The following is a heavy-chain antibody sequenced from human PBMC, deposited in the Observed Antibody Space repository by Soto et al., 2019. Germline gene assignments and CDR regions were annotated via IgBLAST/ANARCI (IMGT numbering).Heavy chain of an antibody. Sequence: SETLSLTCTVSGGSISSYYWSWIRQPPGKGLEWIGSIYYSGSTYYNPSLKSRVTISVDTSKNQFSLKLSSVTAADTAVYYCASFFGYSYGDYWGQGTLVTVSS. J-gene: IGHJ4*02. CDR2: IYYSGST. CDR3: ASFFGYSYGDY. D-gene: IGHD5-18*01. CDR1: GGSISSYY. V-gene: IGHV4-59*05.